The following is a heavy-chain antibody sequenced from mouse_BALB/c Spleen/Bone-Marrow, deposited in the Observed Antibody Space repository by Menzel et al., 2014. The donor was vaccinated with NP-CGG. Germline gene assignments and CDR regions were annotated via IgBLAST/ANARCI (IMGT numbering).Heavy chain of an antibody. D-gene: IGHD2-1*01. V-gene: IGHV5-15*02. CDR2: ISNLAYSI. CDR1: GFTFSDYG. J-gene: IGHJ4*01. CDR3: ATIYYGNSYAMDY. Sequence: EVMLVGSGGGLVQPGGSRKLSCAASGFTFSDYGMAWVRQAPGKGPEWVAFISNLAYSIYYADTVTGRFTISRENAKNTLYLEMSSLRSEDTAMYYCATIYYGNSYAMDYWGQGTSVTVSS.